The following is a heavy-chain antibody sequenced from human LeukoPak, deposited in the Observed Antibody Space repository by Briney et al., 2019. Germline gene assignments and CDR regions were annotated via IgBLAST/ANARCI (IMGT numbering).Heavy chain of an antibody. V-gene: IGHV3-30-3*01. D-gene: IGHD3-10*01. CDR3: ARGTMVRGEDNAFDI. J-gene: IGHJ3*02. Sequence: GGSLRLSCAASGFTFSSYIIHWVRQAPGKGLEWVAVISYDGSNEYYAASVKGRFTISRDNSKNTLSLQMNSLRTEDTAVYYCARGTMVRGEDNAFDIWGQGTMVTVSP. CDR1: GFTFSSYI. CDR2: ISYDGSNE.